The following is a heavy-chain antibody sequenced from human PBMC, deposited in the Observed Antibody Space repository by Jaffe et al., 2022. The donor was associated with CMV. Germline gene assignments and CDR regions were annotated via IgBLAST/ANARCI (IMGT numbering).Heavy chain of an antibody. Sequence: EVQLVESGGGLVEPGGSLRLSCAAPGSIFTDAWMSWVRQAPGRGLEWVGRMVSLAAGGTIDYAPPMKGRFVVSRDDSKNTLFLQMNNLRTEDTAVYYCTWHHTVRGHMNVWGKGTTVTVSS. V-gene: IGHV3-15*04. D-gene: IGHD4-17*01. CDR1: GSIFTDAW. CDR3: TWHHTVRGHMNV. CDR2: MVSLAAGGTI. J-gene: IGHJ6*03.